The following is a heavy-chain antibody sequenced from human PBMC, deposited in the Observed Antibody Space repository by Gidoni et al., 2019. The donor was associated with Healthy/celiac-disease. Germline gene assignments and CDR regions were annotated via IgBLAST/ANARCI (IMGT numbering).Heavy chain of an antibody. Sequence: EVQLLESGGGLVQPGGSLRLSCAASGFTFSSYAMSWVRQAPGKGLEWVSGIGGSGGSTYYADSVKGRFTISRDNSKNTLYLQMNSLRAEDTAVYYCASPLKYCSGGSCYGDYWGQGTLVTVSS. CDR3: ASPLKYCSGGSCYGDY. CDR1: GFTFSSYA. CDR2: IGGSGGST. V-gene: IGHV3-23*01. J-gene: IGHJ4*02. D-gene: IGHD2-15*01.